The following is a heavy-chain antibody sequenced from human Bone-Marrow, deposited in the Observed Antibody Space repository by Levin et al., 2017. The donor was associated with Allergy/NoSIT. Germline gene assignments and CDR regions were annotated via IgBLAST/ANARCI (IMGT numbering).Heavy chain of an antibody. CDR1: GSPFRDQY. CDR3: ATERSTAWEH. CDR2: ISSSGETI. D-gene: IGHD6-19*01. V-gene: IGHV3-11*01. J-gene: IGHJ4*02. Sequence: GESLKISCAVSGSPFRDQYLGWIRQAPGKGLEWISYISSSGETIYYADSVKGRFTVSRDNAKNSLSLHLNNVTAQDTAVYYCATERSTAWEHWGQGTLVTVSS.